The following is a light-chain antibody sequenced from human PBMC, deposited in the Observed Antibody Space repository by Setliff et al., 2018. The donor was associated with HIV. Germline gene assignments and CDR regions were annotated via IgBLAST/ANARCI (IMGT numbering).Light chain of an antibody. Sequence: QSALTQPASVSGSPGQSITISCTGTSSDVGTYNFVSWYQQHPGKAPKLIIFEGTKRPSGVSNRFSGSKPGNTASLTISGLLAEDEADYYCCSCAGSSTPSWVFGGGTKVTVL. CDR1: SSDVGTYNF. J-gene: IGLJ3*02. CDR3: CSCAGSSTPSWV. V-gene: IGLV2-23*01. CDR2: EGT.